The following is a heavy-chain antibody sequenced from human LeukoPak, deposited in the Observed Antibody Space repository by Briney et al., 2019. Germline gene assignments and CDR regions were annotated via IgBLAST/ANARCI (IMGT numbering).Heavy chain of an antibody. V-gene: IGHV3-23*01. D-gene: IGHD6-19*01. CDR2: ISGSGCST. Sequence: GGSLRLSCAASGFTFSSYAMSWVRQAPGKGREGVSAISGSGCSTYYADSVKGRFTISRDNSKHTLYLQMHSLRAEDTAVYYCAKESHSSGWYLTNWFDPWGQGTLVTVSS. J-gene: IGHJ5*02. CDR1: GFTFSSYA. CDR3: AKESHSSGWYLTNWFDP.